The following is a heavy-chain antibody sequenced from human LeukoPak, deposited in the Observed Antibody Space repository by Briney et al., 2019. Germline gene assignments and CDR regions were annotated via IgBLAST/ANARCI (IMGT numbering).Heavy chain of an antibody. D-gene: IGHD3-3*01. CDR3: ARDFGRFLEWLPASYYFDY. V-gene: IGHV3-30*04. CDR1: GFTFSSYA. Sequence: GGSLRLSCAASGFTFSSYAMHWFRQAPGKGLEWVAVISYDGSNKYYADSVKGRFTISRDNSKNTLYLQMNSLRAEDTAVYYCARDFGRFLEWLPASYYFDYWGQGTLVTVSS. CDR2: ISYDGSNK. J-gene: IGHJ4*02.